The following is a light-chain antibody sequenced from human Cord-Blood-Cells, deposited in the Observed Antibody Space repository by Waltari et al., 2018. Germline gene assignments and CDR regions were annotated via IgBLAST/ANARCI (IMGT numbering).Light chain of an antibody. CDR3: QTWGTGIVV. CDR2: LNSDGSH. V-gene: IGLV4-69*01. Sequence: TLSSGHSSYAIAWHQQQPEKGPRYLMKLNSDGSHSKGDGIPDRFSGSSSGAERYPTISSLQSEDEADYYCQTWGTGIVVFGGGTKLTVL. J-gene: IGLJ2*01. CDR1: SGHSSYA.